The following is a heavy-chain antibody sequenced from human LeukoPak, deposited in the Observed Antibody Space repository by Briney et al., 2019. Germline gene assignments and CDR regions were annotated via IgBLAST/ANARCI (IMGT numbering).Heavy chain of an antibody. D-gene: IGHD3-10*01. J-gene: IGHJ4*02. CDR2: IKQDGSEK. CDR3: AREITMLACFDY. CDR1: GFTFSSYG. V-gene: IGHV3-7*03. Sequence: GGSLRLSGAASGFTFSSYGMSWVRQAPGKGREWVANIKQDGSEKYYVDSVKGRFTISRDNAKNSLYLQMNSLRAEDTAVYYCAREITMLACFDYWGQGTLVTVSS.